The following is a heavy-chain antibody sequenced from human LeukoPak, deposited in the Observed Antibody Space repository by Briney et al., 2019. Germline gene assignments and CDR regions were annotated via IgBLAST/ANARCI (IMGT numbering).Heavy chain of an antibody. D-gene: IGHD3-22*01. CDR3: AKDIKDYYDSSGYYSWYFDL. V-gene: IGHV3-9*01. J-gene: IGHJ2*01. CDR1: GFTFDDYA. CDR2: ISWNSGSI. Sequence: GRSLRLSCAASGFTFDDYAMHWVRQAPGKGLEWVSGISWNSGSIGYADSVKGRFTISRDNAKNSLYLQMNSLRAEDTALYYCAKDIKDYYDSSGYYSWYFDLWGRGTLVTVSS.